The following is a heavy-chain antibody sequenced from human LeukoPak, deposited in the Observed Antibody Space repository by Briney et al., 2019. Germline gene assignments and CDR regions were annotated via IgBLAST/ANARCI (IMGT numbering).Heavy chain of an antibody. V-gene: IGHV3-53*01. CDR2: LYSGGNI. D-gene: IGHD3-22*01. CDR1: VFTVSSNY. J-gene: IGHJ4*02. Sequence: GGSLRLSCAASVFTVSSNYMSWVRQAPGKGLEWVSVLYSGGNIYYADSVKGRFTIYRDNSKNTLYLQMNSLRAEDTAVYFCVRGDFYDSSGYPEYYFDYWGQGTVVAVSS. CDR3: VRGDFYDSSGYPEYYFDY.